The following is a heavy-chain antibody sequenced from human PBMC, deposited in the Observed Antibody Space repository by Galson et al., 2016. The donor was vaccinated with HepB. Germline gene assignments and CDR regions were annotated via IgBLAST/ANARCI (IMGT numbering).Heavy chain of an antibody. Sequence: SLRLSCAASGFTFSSYDMHWVRQATGKGLEWVSGIDTAGGTSYLGSVKGRFTISREHAQNSLYLQMNSLRVGDTAVYYCVREILLVVGYYGMDVWGQGTMVTVSS. J-gene: IGHJ6*02. CDR1: GFTFSSYD. V-gene: IGHV3-13*01. D-gene: IGHD5-18*01. CDR2: IDTAGGT. CDR3: VREILLVVGYYGMDV.